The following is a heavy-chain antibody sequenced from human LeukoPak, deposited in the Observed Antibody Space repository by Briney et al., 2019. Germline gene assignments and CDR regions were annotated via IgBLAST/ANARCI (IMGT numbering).Heavy chain of an antibody. V-gene: IGHV1-69*13. CDR2: IIPIFDTA. CDR1: GGTFTSYA. CDR3: ASCWTGTTNYYYYYMDV. J-gene: IGHJ6*03. D-gene: IGHD1-1*01. Sequence: ASVKVSCKASGGTFTSYAISWVRQAPGQGLGWMGGIIPIFDTANSTQNSQGGVTITADESTSTAYMELSSLRSEDAAVYYCASCWTGTTNYYYYYMDVWGKGTTVTVSS.